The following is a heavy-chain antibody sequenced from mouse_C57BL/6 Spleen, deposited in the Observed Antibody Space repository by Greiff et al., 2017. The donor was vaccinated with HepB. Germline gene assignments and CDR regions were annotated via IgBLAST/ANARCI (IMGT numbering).Heavy chain of an antibody. J-gene: IGHJ1*03. Sequence: EVQLQQSGPELVKPGASVKISCKASGYTFTDYNMDWVKQSHGKSLEWIGDINPNNGGTNYNQKFKGKATLTVDKSSSTAYMELRSLTSEDTAVYYCARPTVANEGWYFDVWGTGTTVTVSS. V-gene: IGHV1-18*01. CDR1: GYTFTDYN. CDR3: ARPTVANEGWYFDV. D-gene: IGHD4-1*02. CDR2: INPNNGGT.